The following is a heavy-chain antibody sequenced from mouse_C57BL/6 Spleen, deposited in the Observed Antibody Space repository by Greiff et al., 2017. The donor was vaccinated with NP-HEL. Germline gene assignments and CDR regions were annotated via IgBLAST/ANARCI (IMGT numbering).Heavy chain of an antibody. V-gene: IGHV5-16*01. D-gene: IGHD2-3*01. CDR1: GFTFSDYY. J-gene: IGHJ4*01. Sequence: DVKLVESEGGLVQPGRSMKLSCTASGFTFSDYYMAWVRQVPEKGLEWVANINYDGSSTYYLDSLKSRFIISRDNAKNILYLQMSSLKSEDTATYYCARIYDGYYGGAMDYWGQGTSVTVSS. CDR2: INYDGSST. CDR3: ARIYDGYYGGAMDY.